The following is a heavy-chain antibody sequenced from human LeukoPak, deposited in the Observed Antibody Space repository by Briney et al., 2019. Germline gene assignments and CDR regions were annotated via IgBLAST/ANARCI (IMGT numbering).Heavy chain of an antibody. D-gene: IGHD5-18*01. V-gene: IGHV3-23*01. J-gene: IGHJ6*02. CDR1: GFTFSNYA. CDR3: AKDVYSSASYYYNYGMDV. Sequence: GGSLRLSCAASGFTFSNYAMNWIRQAPGKGLEWVSAISDSGGSTYYADSVKGRFTISRDNSKNTLYLQMNSLRAEDTAVYYCAKDVYSSASYYYNYGMDVWGQGTTVTVSS. CDR2: ISDSGGST.